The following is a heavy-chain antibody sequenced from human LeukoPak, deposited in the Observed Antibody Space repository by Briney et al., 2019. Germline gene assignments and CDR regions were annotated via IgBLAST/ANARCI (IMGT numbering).Heavy chain of an antibody. CDR2: GHHSESS. J-gene: IGHJ4*02. CDR1: GDSVTSTY. CDR3: ARESAGSLHDSTAAFHY. Sequence: SETLSLTCSVSGDSVTSTYWSWIRQPPGKGLEWIAYGHHSESSNYNPSFRSRVTIPVDTSRNQFSLRLTSVTAADTAVYYCARESAGSLHDSTAAFHYWGQGILVIVSS. V-gene: IGHV4-59*02. D-gene: IGHD2-8*02.